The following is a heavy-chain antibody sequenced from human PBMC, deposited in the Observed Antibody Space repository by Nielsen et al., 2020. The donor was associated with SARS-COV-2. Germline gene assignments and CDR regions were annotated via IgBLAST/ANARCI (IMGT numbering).Heavy chain of an antibody. CDR3: AREGSGSYPDAFDV. D-gene: IGHD3-10*01. CDR2: VHYTGTT. CDR1: GDLVSTSY. Sequence: SETLSLTCTVSGDLVSTSYWSWIRQPPGKGLEWIGYVHYTGTTKYKSSLKSRVTMSVDTSNNQFSLKLTSMTAADTAVYYCAREGSGSYPDAFDVWGQGTMVTVSS. J-gene: IGHJ3*01. V-gene: IGHV4-59*02.